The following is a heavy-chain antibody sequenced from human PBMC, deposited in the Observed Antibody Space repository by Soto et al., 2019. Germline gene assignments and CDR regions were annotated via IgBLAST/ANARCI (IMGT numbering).Heavy chain of an antibody. V-gene: IGHV1-18*01. Sequence: QVQLVQSGAEVKKPGASVKVSCKASGHTSTNYGISWVRQAPGQGLKWMGWISAYNGDTKYAQKFQGRVTMTTDTSTSTAYMEVRSLRSDDTAVYYCARVEYCSGGTCYLNWFDPWGQGTLVTVSS. J-gene: IGHJ5*02. CDR3: ARVEYCSGGTCYLNWFDP. CDR2: ISAYNGDT. CDR1: GHTSTNYG. D-gene: IGHD2-15*01.